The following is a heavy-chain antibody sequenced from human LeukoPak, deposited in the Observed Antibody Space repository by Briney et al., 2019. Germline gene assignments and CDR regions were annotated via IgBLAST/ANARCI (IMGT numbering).Heavy chain of an antibody. V-gene: IGHV3-30*03. Sequence: GGSLRLSCAASGFTFSGYGMHWVRQAPGKGLEWVAVISYDGSNKYYADSVKGRFTISRDNSKNTLYLQMNSLRAEDTAVYYCASIAAAGTFDYWGQGTLVTVSS. J-gene: IGHJ4*02. D-gene: IGHD6-13*01. CDR3: ASIAAAGTFDY. CDR2: ISYDGSNK. CDR1: GFTFSGYG.